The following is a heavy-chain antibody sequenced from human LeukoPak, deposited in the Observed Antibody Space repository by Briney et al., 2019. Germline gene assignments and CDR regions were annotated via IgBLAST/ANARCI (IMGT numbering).Heavy chain of an antibody. V-gene: IGHV3-9*01. D-gene: IGHD6-13*01. CDR1: GFTFDDYA. CDR3: AKDLTAAGKGPADY. J-gene: IGHJ4*02. Sequence: GRSLRLSCAASGFTFDDYAMHWVRQAPGRGLEWVSGISWNSDSIGHADSVKGRFTISRDNAKNSLYLQMNSLRAEDTALYYCAKDLTAAGKGPADYWGQGTLVTVSS. CDR2: ISWNSDSI.